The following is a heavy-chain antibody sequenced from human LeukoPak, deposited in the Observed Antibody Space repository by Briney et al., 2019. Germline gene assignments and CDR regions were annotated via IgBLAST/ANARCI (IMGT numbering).Heavy chain of an antibody. D-gene: IGHD1/OR15-1a*01. CDR2: INTNTGNP. Sequence: GASVKVSCKASGYSFTSYAMTWVRQAPGQGLEWMGWINTNTGNPTYAQGFTGRFVFSLDTSVSTAYLQISSLKAEDTAVYYCARDREEQYYCGMDVWGQGTTVTVSS. J-gene: IGHJ6*02. V-gene: IGHV7-4-1*02. CDR1: GYSFTSYA. CDR3: ARDREEQYYCGMDV.